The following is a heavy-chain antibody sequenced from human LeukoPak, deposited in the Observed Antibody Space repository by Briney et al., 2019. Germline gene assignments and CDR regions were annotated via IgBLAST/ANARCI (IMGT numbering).Heavy chain of an antibody. J-gene: IGHJ6*02. CDR3: ARDRWGSSSSKAEVVVDYKAPYYYYGMDV. Sequence: GGSLRLSCAASGFTFSSYAMHWVRQAPGKGLEWVAVISYDGSNKYYADSVKGRFTISRDNSKNTLYLQMNSLRAEDTAVYYCARDRWGSSSSKAEVVVDYKAPYYYYGMDVWGQGTTVTVSS. V-gene: IGHV3-30-3*01. CDR1: GFTFSSYA. CDR2: ISYDGSNK. D-gene: IGHD6-6*01.